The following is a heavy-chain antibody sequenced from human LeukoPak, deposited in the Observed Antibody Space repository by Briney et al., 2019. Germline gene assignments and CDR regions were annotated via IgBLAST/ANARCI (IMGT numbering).Heavy chain of an antibody. CDR2: ISGSGGST. CDR3: AKDDIVVVPAAIISGFDY. Sequence: GGSLRLSCAASGFTFSSYAMSWVRQAPGKGLEWVSAISGSGGSTYYADSVKGRFTISRDNSKNTLYLQMNSLRAEDTAVYYCAKDDIVVVPAAIISGFDYWGQGALVTVSS. V-gene: IGHV3-23*01. D-gene: IGHD2-2*01. CDR1: GFTFSSYA. J-gene: IGHJ4*02.